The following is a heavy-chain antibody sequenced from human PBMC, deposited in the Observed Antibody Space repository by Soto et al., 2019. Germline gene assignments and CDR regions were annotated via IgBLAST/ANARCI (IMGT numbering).Heavy chain of an antibody. CDR3: ARDFDVDVYCSGGSCSGY. CDR2: ISYDGSNK. J-gene: IGHJ4*02. V-gene: IGHV3-30-3*01. D-gene: IGHD2-15*01. CDR1: GFTFSSYA. Sequence: QVQLVESGGGVVQPGRSLRLSCAASGFTFSSYAMHWVRQAPGKGLEWVAVISYDGSNKYYADSVKGRFTISRDNSKNAXXLHMNSLSAEDTAVYYCARDFDVDVYCSGGSCSGYWGQGTLVNVSS.